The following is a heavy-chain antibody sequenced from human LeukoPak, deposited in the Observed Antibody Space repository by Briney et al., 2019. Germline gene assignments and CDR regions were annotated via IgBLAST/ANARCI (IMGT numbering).Heavy chain of an antibody. Sequence: PGGSLRLSCAASGSTFRSYDMHWVRQATGKGLEWVSAIGIGGDTYYPGSVKGRFTISRRNAKNSLYLQMNSLRAGDTAVYYCVRQATPHGHFDYWGQGILVTVSS. CDR3: VRQATPHGHFDY. D-gene: IGHD2-15*01. CDR2: IGIGGDT. CDR1: GSTFRSYD. V-gene: IGHV3-13*01. J-gene: IGHJ4*02.